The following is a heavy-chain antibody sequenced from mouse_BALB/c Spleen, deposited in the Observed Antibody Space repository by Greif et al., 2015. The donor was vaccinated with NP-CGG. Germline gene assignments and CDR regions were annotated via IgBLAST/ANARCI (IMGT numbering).Heavy chain of an antibody. CDR3: ARGGAPFDY. Sequence: EVMLVESGGGLVKPGGSLKLSCAASGFTLSDYYMYWVRQTPEKRLEWVATISDGGSYTYYRDSVKGRFTISRDSAKNNLYLQMSSLKSEDTAMYYCARGGAPFDYWGQGTTLTVPS. J-gene: IGHJ2*01. CDR1: GFTLSDYY. CDR2: ISDGGSYT. V-gene: IGHV5-4*02.